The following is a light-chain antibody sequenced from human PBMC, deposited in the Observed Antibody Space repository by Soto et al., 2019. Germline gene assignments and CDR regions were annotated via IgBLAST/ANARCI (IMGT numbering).Light chain of an antibody. CDR2: WAS. CDR1: QSVLYSSNNKNL. J-gene: IGKJ2*01. CDR3: QQYYSPPRYT. V-gene: IGKV4-1*01. Sequence: DIVMTQSPDSLAVSLGERATINCKSSQSVLYSSNNKNLIAWYQQKKGQPPRLLIYWASTRESGVPDRFSGSGSGKDFTPTISSLQADDVAVYYCQQYYSPPRYTFGQGTKLEI.